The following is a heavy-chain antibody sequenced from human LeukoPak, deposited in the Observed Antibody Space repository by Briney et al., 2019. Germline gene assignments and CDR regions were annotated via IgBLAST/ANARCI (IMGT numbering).Heavy chain of an antibody. Sequence: GGSLRLSCAASGFTFSSYSMNWVRQAPGKRLEWVSYISSSSTIYYADSVKGRFTISRDNAKNSLYLQMNSLRAEDTAVYYCASIPSHNYGMDVWGQGTTVTVSS. V-gene: IGHV3-48*04. D-gene: IGHD2-2*02. J-gene: IGHJ6*02. CDR1: GFTFSSYS. CDR3: ASIPSHNYGMDV. CDR2: ISSSSTI.